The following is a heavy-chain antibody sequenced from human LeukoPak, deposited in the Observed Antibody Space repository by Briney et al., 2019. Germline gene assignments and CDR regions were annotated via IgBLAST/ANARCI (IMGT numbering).Heavy chain of an antibody. V-gene: IGHV4-34*01. CDR2: INHSGST. D-gene: IGHD6-13*01. Sequence: SETLSLTCAVYGGSFSGYYWSWIRQPPGKGLEWIGEINHSGSTNYNPSLKSRVTISVDTSKNQFSLQLSSVTAADTAVYYCARGRGQQLVRYYYYYGMDVWGQGTTVTVSS. CDR3: ARGRGQQLVRYYYYYGMDV. CDR1: GGSFSGYY. J-gene: IGHJ6*02.